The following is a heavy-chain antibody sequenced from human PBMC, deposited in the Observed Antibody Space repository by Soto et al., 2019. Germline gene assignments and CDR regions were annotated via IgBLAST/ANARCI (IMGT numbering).Heavy chain of an antibody. CDR2: ISYDGINK. CDR3: ARDGGYSYGYLGWFDP. CDR1: GFTFSXXX. J-gene: IGHJ5*02. D-gene: IGHD5-18*01. V-gene: IGHV3-30-3*01. Sequence: QVQLVESGGGVVQPGRSLRLSCAASGFTFSXXXMHWVRQAPGKGLXXVAVISYDGINKYYADSVKGRFTISRDNSKNTLYLQMNSLRAEDTAVYYCARDGGYSYGYLGWFDPWGQGTLVTVSS.